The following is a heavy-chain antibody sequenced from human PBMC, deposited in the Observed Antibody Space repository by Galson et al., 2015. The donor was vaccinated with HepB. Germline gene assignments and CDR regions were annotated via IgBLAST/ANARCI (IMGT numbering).Heavy chain of an antibody. J-gene: IGHJ5*02. CDR1: GYTFTSYG. V-gene: IGHV1-18*01. CDR2: ISAYNGNT. D-gene: IGHD5-12*01. Sequence: SVKVSCKASGYTFTSYGISWVRQAPGQGLEWMGWISAYNGNTNYAQKLQGRVTMTTDTSTSTAYMELRSLRSDDTAVYYCAREGGGGAGVATIFTPFNWFDPWGQGTLVTVSS. CDR3: AREGGGGAGVATIFTPFNWFDP.